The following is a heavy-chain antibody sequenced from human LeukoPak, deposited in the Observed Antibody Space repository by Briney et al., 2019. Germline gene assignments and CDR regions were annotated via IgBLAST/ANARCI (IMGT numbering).Heavy chain of an antibody. CDR2: INHSGST. CDR1: GGSSSGYY. CDR3: ARGRVTMVRGVSNYYYYGMDV. Sequence: SETLPLTCAVYGGSSSGYYWSWIRQPPGKGLEWIGEINHSGSTNYNPSLKSRVTISVDTSKNQFSLKLSSVTAADTAVYYCARGRVTMVRGVSNYYYYGMDVWGKGTTVTVSS. V-gene: IGHV4-34*01. D-gene: IGHD3-10*01. J-gene: IGHJ6*04.